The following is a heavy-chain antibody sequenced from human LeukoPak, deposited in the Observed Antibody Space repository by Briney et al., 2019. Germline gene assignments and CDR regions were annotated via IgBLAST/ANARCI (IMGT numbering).Heavy chain of an antibody. D-gene: IGHD3-22*01. CDR1: RFTFSNSA. Sequence: GGSLRLSCAASRFTFSNSAMSWVRQPPGKGLEWVSAISNTGGTTYYADSVQGRLTIYRDDSKNTLFLQMNSLRAEDTAVYFCAKPSRYYDTSGYFYAFDIWGQGTMVTVSS. V-gene: IGHV3-23*01. J-gene: IGHJ3*02. CDR2: ISNTGGTT. CDR3: AKPSRYYDTSGYFYAFDI.